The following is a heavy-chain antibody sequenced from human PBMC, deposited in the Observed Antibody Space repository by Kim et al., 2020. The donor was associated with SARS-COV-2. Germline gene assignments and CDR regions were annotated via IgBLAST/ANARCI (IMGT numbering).Heavy chain of an antibody. J-gene: IGHJ4*02. CDR1: GFTFSSYS. D-gene: IGHD3-22*01. CDR2: ISSSSSTI. Sequence: GGSLRLSCAASGFTFSSYSMNWVRQAPGKGLEWVSYISSSSSTIYYADSVKGRFTISRDNAKNSLYLQMNSLRAEDTAVYYCAREWSYYDSSGPDAFDYWGQGTLVTVSS. V-gene: IGHV3-48*04. CDR3: AREWSYYDSSGPDAFDY.